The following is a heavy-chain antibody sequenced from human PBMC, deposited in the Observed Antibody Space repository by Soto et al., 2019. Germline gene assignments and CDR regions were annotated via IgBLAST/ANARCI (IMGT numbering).Heavy chain of an antibody. V-gene: IGHV4-30-4*01. CDR2: IYYSGST. Sequence: SETLSLTCTVSGGSISSGDYYWSWIRQPPGKGLEWIGYIYYSGSTYYNPSLKSRVTISVDTSKNQFSLKLSSVTAADTAVHYCARERPDGARLDPWGQGTLVTVSS. CDR3: ARERPDGARLDP. D-gene: IGHD6-6*01. CDR1: GGSISSGDYY. J-gene: IGHJ5*02.